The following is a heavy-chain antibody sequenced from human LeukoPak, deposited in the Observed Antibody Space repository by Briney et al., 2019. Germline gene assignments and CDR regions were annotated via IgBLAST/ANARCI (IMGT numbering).Heavy chain of an antibody. Sequence: PGGSLRLSCAASGFTFSSYGMHWVRQAPGKGLEWVAFIRYDGSNKYYADSVKGRFTSSRDNSKNTLYLQMNSLRAEDTAVYYCAKDPSTAYYGDYYFADWGQGTLVTVSS. J-gene: IGHJ4*02. CDR1: GFTFSSYG. CDR3: AKDPSTAYYGDYYFAD. V-gene: IGHV3-30*02. CDR2: IRYDGSNK. D-gene: IGHD4-17*01.